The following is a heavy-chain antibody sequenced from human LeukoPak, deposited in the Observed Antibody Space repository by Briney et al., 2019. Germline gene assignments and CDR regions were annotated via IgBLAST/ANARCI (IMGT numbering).Heavy chain of an antibody. V-gene: IGHV4-34*01. CDR3: ARGRIMRRCDYSSSSRGYDYYGMDV. CDR2: INHSGST. J-gene: IGHJ6*02. D-gene: IGHD6-6*01. Sequence: SESLSRTCAVYGGSFSGYYWSWLRQPPGKGLEWVGEINHSGSTNYNPSLKRRVTISVDTPKNQFSLKLSTVTAADTAVYYCARGRIMRRCDYSSSSRGYDYYGMDVWGQGTTVTVSS. CDR1: GGSFSGYY.